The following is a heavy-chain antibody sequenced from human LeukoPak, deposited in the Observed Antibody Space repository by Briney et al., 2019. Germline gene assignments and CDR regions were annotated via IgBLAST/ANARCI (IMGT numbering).Heavy chain of an antibody. J-gene: IGHJ5*02. CDR2: ISYDGSNK. Sequence: GGSLRLSCAASGFTFSSYAMHWVRQAPGKGLEWVAVISYDGSNKYYADSVRGRFTISRDNSKNTVYLQMNSLRAEDTAVYYCARDPGSGSYGGNWFDPWGQGTLVTVSS. V-gene: IGHV3-30*14. CDR3: ARDPGSGSYGGNWFDP. D-gene: IGHD3-10*01. CDR1: GFTFSSYA.